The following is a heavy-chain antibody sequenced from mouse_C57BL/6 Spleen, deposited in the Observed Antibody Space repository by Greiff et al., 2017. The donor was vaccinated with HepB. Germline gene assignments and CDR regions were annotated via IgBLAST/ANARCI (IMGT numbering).Heavy chain of an antibody. V-gene: IGHV1-22*01. CDR1: GYTFTDYN. CDR3: ARSGSFYYGNGYFDY. Sequence: EVQLQESGPELVKPGASVKMSCKASGYTFTDYNMHWVKQSHGKSLEWIGYINPNNGGTSYNQKCKGKATLTVNKSSSTAYMELRSLTSEDSAVYYCARSGSFYYGNGYFDYWGQGTTLTVSS. D-gene: IGHD2-1*01. J-gene: IGHJ2*01. CDR2: INPNNGGT.